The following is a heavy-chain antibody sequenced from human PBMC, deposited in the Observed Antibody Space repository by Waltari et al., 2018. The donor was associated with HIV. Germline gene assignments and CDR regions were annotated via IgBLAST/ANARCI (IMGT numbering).Heavy chain of an antibody. CDR3: ARRYSSDWYDPSDY. V-gene: IGHV4-39*01. CDR1: GGYISGRNYC. J-gene: IGHJ4*02. D-gene: IGHD6-19*01. CDR2: IFDTGNT. Sequence: QVQLQESGPGLVKPSETLSLTCTVPGGYISGRNYCWGWIRQSPGRGLEWIGSIFDTGNTHYNPSLKSRVTISVDTSRSQFFLRLTSVTATDTAVYYCARRYSSDWYDPSDYWGQGTLVTVPA.